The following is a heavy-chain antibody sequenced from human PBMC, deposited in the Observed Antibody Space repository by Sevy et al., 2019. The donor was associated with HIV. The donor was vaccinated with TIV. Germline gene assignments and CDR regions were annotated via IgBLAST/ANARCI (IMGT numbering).Heavy chain of an antibody. D-gene: IGHD2-2*02. CDR3: ARLRWDVVDAPGATPGCYFDS. CDR2: TSYSGTT. V-gene: IGHV4-59*12. CDR1: GDSINNYY. J-gene: IGHJ4*02. Sequence: SETLSLTCSVSGDSINNYYWSWIRQPPGKGLEWIGYTSYSGTTNYSPSLKRRVDISVDTSMHHFSLKINSVTAADTAVYYCARLRWDVVDAPGATPGCYFDSWGQGILVTVSS.